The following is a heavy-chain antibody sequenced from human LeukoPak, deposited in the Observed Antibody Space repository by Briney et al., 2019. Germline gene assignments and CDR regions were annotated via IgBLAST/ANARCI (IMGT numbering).Heavy chain of an antibody. CDR2: MNPNSGNT. CDR1: GYTFTSYD. D-gene: IGHD1-7*01. Sequence: ASVKVSCKASGYTFTSYDINWVRQATGQGLEGMGWMNPNSGNTGYAQKFQGRVTMTRNTSISTAYMELSSLRSEDTAVYYCARAAPRNSVADYWGQGTLVTVSS. CDR3: ARAAPRNSVADY. J-gene: IGHJ4*02. V-gene: IGHV1-8*01.